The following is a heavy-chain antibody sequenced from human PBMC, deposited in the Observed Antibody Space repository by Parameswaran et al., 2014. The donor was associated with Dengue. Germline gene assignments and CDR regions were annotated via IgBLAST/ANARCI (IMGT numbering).Heavy chain of an antibody. Sequence: WVRQAPGQGLEWMGWINPNSGGTNYAQKFQGWVTMTRDTSISTAYMELSRLRSDDTAVYYCARDQHSRYYYGSGFDYWGQGTLVTVSS. V-gene: IGHV1-2*04. D-gene: IGHD3-10*01. J-gene: IGHJ4*02. CDR3: ARDQHSRYYYGSGFDY. CDR2: INPNSGGT.